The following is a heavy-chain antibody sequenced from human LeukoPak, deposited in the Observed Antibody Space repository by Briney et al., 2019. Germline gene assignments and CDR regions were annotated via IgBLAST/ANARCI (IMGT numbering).Heavy chain of an antibody. CDR2: ISAYNGNT. CDR3: ARDPAEWEPPDAFDI. D-gene: IGHD1-26*01. Sequence: ASVKVSCKASGYTFTSYGISWVRQAPGQGLEWMGWISAYNGNTNYAQKLQGRVTMTTDTSTSTAYMELSSLRSEDTAVYYCARDPAEWEPPDAFDIWGQGTMVTVSS. CDR1: GYTFTSYG. V-gene: IGHV1-18*01. J-gene: IGHJ3*02.